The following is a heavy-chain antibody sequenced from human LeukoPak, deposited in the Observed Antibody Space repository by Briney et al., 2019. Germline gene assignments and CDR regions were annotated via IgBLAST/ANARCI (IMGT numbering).Heavy chain of an antibody. CDR2: IIPILGIA. J-gene: IGHJ4*02. D-gene: IGHD6-6*01. V-gene: IGHV1-69*02. Sequence: SVKVSCKASGGTFSSYTISWVRQAPGQGLEWMGRIIPILGIANYAQKFQGRVTITADKSMSTAYMELSSLRSEDTAVYYCARGDSSSSWLLSYWGQGTLVTVSS. CDR3: ARGDSSSSWLLSY. CDR1: GGTFSSYT.